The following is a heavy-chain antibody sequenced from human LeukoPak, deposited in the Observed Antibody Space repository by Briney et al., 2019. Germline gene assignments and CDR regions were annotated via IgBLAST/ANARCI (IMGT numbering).Heavy chain of an antibody. CDR2: IRYDGSNK. CDR1: GFTFSSYG. CDR3: AREPGRRDAFDI. Sequence: GGSLRLSCAASGFTFSSYGMHWVRQAPGKGLEWVAFIRYDGSNKYYADSVKGGFTISRDNSKNTLYLQMNSLRAEDTAVYYCAREPGRRDAFDIWGHGTLVTVSS. V-gene: IGHV3-30*02. J-gene: IGHJ3*02.